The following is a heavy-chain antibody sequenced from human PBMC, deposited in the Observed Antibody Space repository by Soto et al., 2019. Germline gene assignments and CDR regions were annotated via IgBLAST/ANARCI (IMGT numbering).Heavy chain of an antibody. D-gene: IGHD3-22*01. V-gene: IGHV4-30-2*01. J-gene: IGHJ6*02. CDR1: GGSISSGGYF. CDR2: IYHSGST. CDR3: ARGAPSYYDIQPPAPEYYYGMDV. Sequence: PSETLSLTCAVSGGSISSGGYFWSWIRQPPGKGLEWIGYIYHSGSTYYNPSLKSRVTISVDRSKNQFSLKLSSVTAADTAVYYCARGAPSYYDIQPPAPEYYYGMDVWGQGTTVTVSS.